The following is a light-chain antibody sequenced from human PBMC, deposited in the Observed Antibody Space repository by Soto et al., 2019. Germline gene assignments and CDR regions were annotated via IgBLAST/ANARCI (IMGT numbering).Light chain of an antibody. J-gene: IGKJ5*01. CDR2: GAS. V-gene: IGKV3-20*01. CDR1: ENVRNNY. Sequence: EIVLTQSPGTLSLSQGERATLSCRASENVRNNYLAWYQQKPGQAPRLLISGASNRATGIPDRFSGSGSGTDFTLTISRLEPEDFAVYYCQQYGSSPITFGQGTRLEIK. CDR3: QQYGSSPIT.